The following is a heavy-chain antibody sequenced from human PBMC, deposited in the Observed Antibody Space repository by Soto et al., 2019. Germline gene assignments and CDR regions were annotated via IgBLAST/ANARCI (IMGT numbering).Heavy chain of an antibody. Sequence: QLHLVQSGAVVKKPGASVTVSCSASGYPVTAYYMHWVRQAPGRGLEWMGGINPATGAAKDTQTFQGRATMTRDTSTSTVFMELSGLTSEDAAGFYGARGGGVGVAGSAAFDMWGQGTLVTVSS. CDR1: GYPVTAYY. D-gene: IGHD3-3*01. V-gene: IGHV1-2*02. CDR2: INPATGAA. J-gene: IGHJ3*02. CDR3: ARGGGVGVAGSAAFDM.